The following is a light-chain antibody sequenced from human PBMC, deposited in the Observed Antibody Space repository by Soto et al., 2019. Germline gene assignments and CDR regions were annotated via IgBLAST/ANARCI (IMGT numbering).Light chain of an antibody. Sequence: IDLSHSPASLIAPVGNRVTITCWASESLQRWLGWYQPKPGTAPRVPISGASQLQSWVPSRFRGSGSGTDLPLPNHRPQAEDFASYLCQPAFNSPPWTFGQGTKVDIK. CDR1: ESLQRW. CDR2: GAS. J-gene: IGKJ1*01. V-gene: IGKV1-5*01. CDR3: QPAFNSPPWT.